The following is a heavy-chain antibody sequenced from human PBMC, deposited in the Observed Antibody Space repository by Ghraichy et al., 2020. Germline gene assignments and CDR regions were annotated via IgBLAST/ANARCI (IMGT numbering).Heavy chain of an antibody. CDR2: IYYSGST. D-gene: IGHD3-22*01. Sequence: SETLSLTCTVSGGSIRSSSYYWGWIRQPPGKGLEWIGTIYYSGSTYYNPSLKSRVTISVDTSKNQFSLKLSSVTAADTAVYYCARLPSTHYYDNSGYSGGYYFDYWGQGTLVTVSS. CDR1: GGSIRSSSYY. J-gene: IGHJ4*02. V-gene: IGHV4-39*01. CDR3: ARLPSTHYYDNSGYSGGYYFDY.